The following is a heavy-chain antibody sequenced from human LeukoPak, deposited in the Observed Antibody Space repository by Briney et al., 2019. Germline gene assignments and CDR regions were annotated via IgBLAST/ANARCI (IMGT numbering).Heavy chain of an antibody. V-gene: IGHV1-18*01. Sequence: ASVKVSCKASGYTFTNYGISWLRQAPGQGLEWMGCISAYNGNTDYGQKLQGRVTMTTDTSTSTAYMELRSLRSDDTAVYYCARDVNAVAGTTYFVYWGQGTLVTVSS. J-gene: IGHJ4*02. CDR3: ARDVNAVAGTTYFVY. CDR1: GYTFTNYG. CDR2: ISAYNGNT. D-gene: IGHD6-19*01.